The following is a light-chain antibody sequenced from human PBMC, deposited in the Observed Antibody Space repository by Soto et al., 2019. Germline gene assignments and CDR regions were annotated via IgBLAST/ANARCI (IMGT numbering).Light chain of an antibody. CDR2: DAS. Sequence: EIVLTQSPATLSFPPGERATVSWRASQSVSSYLAWYQQKPGQAPRLLIYDASNRATGIPARFSGSGSGTDFTLTISSLEPEDFAVYYCQQRSNWPITFGQGTRLEIK. V-gene: IGKV3-11*01. CDR1: QSVSSY. CDR3: QQRSNWPIT. J-gene: IGKJ5*01.